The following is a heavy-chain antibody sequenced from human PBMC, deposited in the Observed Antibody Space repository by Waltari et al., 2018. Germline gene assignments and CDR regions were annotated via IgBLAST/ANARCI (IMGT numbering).Heavy chain of an antibody. CDR2: IRSETYGGTI. D-gene: IGHD2-2*01. Sequence: DVQVVESGGGLVQPGRSRRLSCTGSGFTFGDYPLSGFRQGPGKGMEWVGLIRSETYGGTIDYAASVKGRFSISRDDSKSIAYLQMNGLKTDDTGVYYCARDQLAYGMDVWGQGTTVTVS. CDR1: GFTFGDYP. J-gene: IGHJ6*02. CDR3: ARDQLAYGMDV. V-gene: IGHV3-49*03.